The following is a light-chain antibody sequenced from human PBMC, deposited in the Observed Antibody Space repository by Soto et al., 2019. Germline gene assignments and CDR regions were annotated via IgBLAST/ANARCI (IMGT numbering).Light chain of an antibody. Sequence: EIVLTPSPATLSLSPGERATLSCSASQSVSSYLAWYQQKPGQAPRLLTYDASNRATGIPARFSGSGSGTDFTLTISSLEPEDFAVYYCQQRSNWPPQITFGQGTRLEIK. CDR3: QQRSNWPPQIT. J-gene: IGKJ5*01. CDR1: QSVSSY. V-gene: IGKV3-11*01. CDR2: DAS.